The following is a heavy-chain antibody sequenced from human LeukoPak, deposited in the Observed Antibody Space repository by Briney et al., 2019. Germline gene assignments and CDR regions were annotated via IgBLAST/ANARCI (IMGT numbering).Heavy chain of an antibody. D-gene: IGHD2-2*01. Sequence: ASVKVSCKASGGTFISYAISWVRQAPGQGLEWMGGIIPIFGTANYAQKFQGRVTITTDESTSTAYMELSSLRSEDTAVYYCARGVPAAMDYYYYYMDGGGKGTTVTVS. J-gene: IGHJ6*03. CDR3: ARGVPAAMDYYYYYMDG. CDR2: IIPIFGTA. CDR1: GGTFISYA. V-gene: IGHV1-69*05.